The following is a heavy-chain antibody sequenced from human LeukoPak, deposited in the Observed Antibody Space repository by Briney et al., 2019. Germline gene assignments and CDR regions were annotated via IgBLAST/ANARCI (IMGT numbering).Heavy chain of an antibody. CDR2: ISSSGSTI. CDR3: ANLGSGWYFIDY. D-gene: IGHD6-19*01. CDR1: GFTFSSYE. J-gene: IGHJ4*02. V-gene: IGHV3-48*03. Sequence: GGSLRLSCAASGFTFSSYEMNWVRQAPGKRQEWVSYISSSGSTIYYADSVKGRFTISRDNAKNSLYLQMNSLRAEDTAVYYCANLGSGWYFIDYWGQGTLVTVSS.